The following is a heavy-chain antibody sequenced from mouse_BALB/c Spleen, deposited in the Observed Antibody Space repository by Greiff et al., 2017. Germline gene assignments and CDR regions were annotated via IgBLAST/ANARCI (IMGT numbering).Heavy chain of an antibody. CDR1: GFTFSSYG. V-gene: IGHV5-6-3*01. Sequence: EVKLVESGGGLVQPGGSLKLSCAASGFTFSSYGMSWVRQTPDKRLELVATINSNGGSTYYPDSVKCRFTISRDNAKNTLYLQMSSLKSEDTAMYYCARGYYGNWGAWFAYWGQGTLFTVSA. D-gene: IGHD2-1*01. J-gene: IGHJ3*01. CDR3: ARGYYGNWGAWFAY. CDR2: INSNGGST.